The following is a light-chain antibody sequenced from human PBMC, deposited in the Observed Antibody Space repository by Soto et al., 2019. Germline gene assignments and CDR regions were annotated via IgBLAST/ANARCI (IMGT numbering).Light chain of an antibody. CDR2: DVS. Sequence: QSALTQPASVSGSPGQSITISCTGTSSDVGGYNYVSWYQQHPGKAPKLMIYDVSNRPSGVSNRFSGSKSGNTASLTISWLQAEDEADYCCSSYTSSSTLVFGGGTKLTVL. J-gene: IGLJ3*02. CDR3: SSYTSSSTLV. V-gene: IGLV2-14*01. CDR1: SSDVGGYNY.